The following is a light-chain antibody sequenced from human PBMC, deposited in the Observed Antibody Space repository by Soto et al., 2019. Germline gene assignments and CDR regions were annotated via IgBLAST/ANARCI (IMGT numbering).Light chain of an antibody. V-gene: IGKV1-5*03. CDR1: QSISTW. CDR2: KAS. CDR3: QQDKTYPLT. Sequence: DIQMTQSPSTLSASVGDRVTITCRASQSISTWLAWYQQKAGKAPKLLIYKASSLEGGVPSRFSGSGSGTEFNITISNLQPDDCATYYCQQDKTYPLTFGGGTTVDIK. J-gene: IGKJ4*01.